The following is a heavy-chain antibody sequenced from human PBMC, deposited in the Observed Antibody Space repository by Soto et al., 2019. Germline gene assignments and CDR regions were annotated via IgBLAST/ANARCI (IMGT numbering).Heavy chain of an antibody. Sequence: SETLALTCTVSGGSVSSGDYYWSWIRQPPGKGLEWIGYIYYSGSTNYNPSLKSRVSISLDTSKNQFSLRLTSVTAADTAVYYCARIPVDTYMINWFDPWGQGTLVTVSS. CDR1: GGSVSSGDYY. J-gene: IGHJ5*02. V-gene: IGHV4-61*08. CDR2: IYYSGST. CDR3: ARIPVDTYMINWFDP. D-gene: IGHD5-18*01.